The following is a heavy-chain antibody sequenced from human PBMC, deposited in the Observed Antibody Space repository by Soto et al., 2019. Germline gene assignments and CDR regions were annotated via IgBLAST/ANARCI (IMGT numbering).Heavy chain of an antibody. V-gene: IGHV3-23*01. CDR3: AKDYRFRDDYSNNWFDP. Sequence: PGGSLRLSCAASGFTFSSYAMSWVRQAPGKGLEWVSGISGSGGSTYYADSVKGRFTISRDNSKSTLYLQMNSLRAEDTAVYYCAKDYRFRDDYSNNWFDPWGQGTLVTVSS. CDR2: ISGSGGST. CDR1: GFTFSSYA. J-gene: IGHJ5*02. D-gene: IGHD4-4*01.